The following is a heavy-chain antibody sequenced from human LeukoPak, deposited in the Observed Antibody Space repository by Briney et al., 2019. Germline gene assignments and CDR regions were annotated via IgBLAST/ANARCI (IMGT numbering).Heavy chain of an antibody. D-gene: IGHD3-10*01. V-gene: IGHV3-30-3*01. CDR1: GGTFSSYA. CDR3: ARDQTGFDY. J-gene: IGHJ4*02. CDR2: ISYDGSNK. Sequence: SCKASGGTFSSYAISWVRQAPGKGLEWVAVISYDGSNKYYADSVKGRFTISRDNSKNTLYLQMNSLRAEDTAVYYCARDQTGFDYWGQGTLVTVSS.